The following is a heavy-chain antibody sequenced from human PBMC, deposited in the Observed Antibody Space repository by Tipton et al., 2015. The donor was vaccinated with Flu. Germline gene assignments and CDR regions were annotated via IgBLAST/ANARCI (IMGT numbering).Heavy chain of an antibody. CDR2: IWYDGSNK. D-gene: IGHD6-19*01. J-gene: IGHJ4*02. CDR3: GVLVDIAVAGT. Sequence: SLRLSCAASGFTFSSYGMHWVRQAPGKGLEWVAVIWYDGSNKYYADSVKGRFTISRDNSKNTLYLQMNSLRAEDTAVYYCGVLVDIAVAGTWGQGTLVTVSS. CDR1: GFTFSSYG. V-gene: IGHV3-33*01.